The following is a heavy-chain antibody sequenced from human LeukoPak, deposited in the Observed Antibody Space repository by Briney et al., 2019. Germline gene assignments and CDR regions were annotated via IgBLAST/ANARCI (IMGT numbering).Heavy chain of an antibody. CDR1: GFTFSSYG. D-gene: IGHD1-7*01. J-gene: IGHJ4*02. CDR2: IYSGGST. V-gene: IGHV3-66*04. Sequence: GGSLRLSCAASGFTFSSYGMHWVRQAPGKGLEWVSVIYSGGSTYYADSVKGRFTISRDNSKNTLYLQMNSLRAEDTAVYYCARQGKTGTHFDYWGQGTLVTVSS. CDR3: ARQGKTGTHFDY.